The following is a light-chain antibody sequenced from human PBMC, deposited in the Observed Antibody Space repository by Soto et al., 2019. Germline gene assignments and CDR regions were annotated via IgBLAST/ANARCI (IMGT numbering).Light chain of an antibody. J-gene: IGKJ5*01. V-gene: IGKV1-33*01. CDR2: AAS. CDR3: QQYDNFPPIT. Sequence: DILMTQSPSSLSASVGDRVTITCRASQTISTHLNWYQQKPGTAPNVPIYAASNLEPGVPSRFSGSGSGTDFTLTISSLQPEDVATYFCQQYDNFPPITFGQGTRLEIK. CDR1: QTISTH.